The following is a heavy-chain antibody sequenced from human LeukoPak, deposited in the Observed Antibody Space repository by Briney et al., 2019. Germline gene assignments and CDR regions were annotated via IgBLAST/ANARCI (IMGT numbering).Heavy chain of an antibody. J-gene: IGHJ5*02. Sequence: SETLSLTCTVSGGSISSSSYYWGWIRQPPGKGLGWIGSIYYSGSTYYNPSLKSRVTISVDTSKNQFSLKLSSVPAADTAVYYCARQRSYYNWFDPWGQGTLVTVSS. CDR3: ARQRSYYNWFDP. CDR2: IYYSGST. CDR1: GGSISSSSYY. V-gene: IGHV4-39*01. D-gene: IGHD1-26*01.